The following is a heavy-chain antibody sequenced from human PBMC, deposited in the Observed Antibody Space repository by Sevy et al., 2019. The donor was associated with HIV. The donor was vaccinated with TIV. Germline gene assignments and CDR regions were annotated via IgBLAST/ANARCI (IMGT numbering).Heavy chain of an antibody. V-gene: IGHV1-69*13. CDR2: IIPIFGTA. J-gene: IGHJ4*02. CDR3: ARGGPPGYCSGGSCYPSFDY. D-gene: IGHD2-15*01. CDR1: GGTFSSYA. Sequence: ASVKVSCKASGGTFSSYAISWVRQAPGQGLEWMGGIIPIFGTANYAQKFQGRVTITADESTSTAYMELSSRRSEDTAGYYCARGGPPGYCSGGSCYPSFDYWGQGTLVTVSS.